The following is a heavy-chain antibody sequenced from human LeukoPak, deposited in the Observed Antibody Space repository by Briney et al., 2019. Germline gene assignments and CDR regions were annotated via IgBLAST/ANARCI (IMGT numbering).Heavy chain of an antibody. CDR1: GGSISSSSYY. CDR2: IYYSGST. CDR3: ARGDIGYCSGGSCYSPDWFDP. V-gene: IGHV4-39*01. J-gene: IGHJ5*02. D-gene: IGHD2-15*01. Sequence: SETLSLTCTVSGGSISSSSYYWGWDRQPPGKGLEWIGSIYYSGSTYYNPSLKSRVTISVDTSKNQFSLKLSSVTAADTAVYYCARGDIGYCSGGSCYSPDWFDPWGQGTLVTVSS.